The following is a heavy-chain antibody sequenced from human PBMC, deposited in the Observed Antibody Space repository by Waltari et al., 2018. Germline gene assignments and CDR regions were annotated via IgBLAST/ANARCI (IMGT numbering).Heavy chain of an antibody. Sequence: EVPLVESGGGLVQPGTSLRLPCASSGFTFRSSWMTWVRQAPGKGLEGVANINFDGSEQYYLDSVRGRFTISRDNARNSLYLQMDSLIADDAGVYYCARGSSYYVRFWEDWGQGTLVTVSS. V-gene: IGHV3-7*03. CDR2: INFDGSEQ. J-gene: IGHJ4*02. CDR3: ARGSSYYVRFWED. D-gene: IGHD3-10*01. CDR1: GFTFRSSW.